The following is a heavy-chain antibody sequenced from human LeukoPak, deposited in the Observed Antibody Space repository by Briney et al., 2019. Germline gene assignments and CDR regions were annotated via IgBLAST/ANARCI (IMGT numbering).Heavy chain of an antibody. Sequence: PSETLSLTCTVSGGISSSYDWGWIRQPLGKGLEWIGSISYGSVFYSVSTYYNPSLKSRVTMSGDTSKNQFSLKLSSVTAADTAAYYCARLGYCSGGSCYYYYYMDVWGKGTTVTVSS. CDR3: ARLGYCSGGSCYYYYYMDV. CDR2: ISYGSVFYSVST. D-gene: IGHD2-15*01. J-gene: IGHJ6*03. V-gene: IGHV4-39*07. CDR1: GGISSSYD.